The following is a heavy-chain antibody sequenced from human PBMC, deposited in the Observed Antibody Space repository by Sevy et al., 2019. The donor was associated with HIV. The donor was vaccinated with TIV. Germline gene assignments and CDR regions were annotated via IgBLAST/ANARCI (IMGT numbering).Heavy chain of an antibody. CDR1: GGSISSGGYY. CDR2: IYYSGST. CDR3: ARGYPDYSSSWYYYYYYMDV. J-gene: IGHJ6*03. V-gene: IGHV4-31*03. Sequence: SETLSLTCTVSGGSISSGGYYWSWIRQHPGKGLEWIGYIYYSGSTYYHPSLKSRVTISVDTSKNQFSLKRSSVTAADTAVYYCARGYPDYSSSWYYYYYYMDVWGKGTTVTVSS. D-gene: IGHD6-13*01.